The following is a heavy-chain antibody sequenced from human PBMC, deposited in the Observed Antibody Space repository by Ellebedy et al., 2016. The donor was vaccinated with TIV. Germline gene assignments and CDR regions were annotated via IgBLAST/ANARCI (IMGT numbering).Heavy chain of an antibody. CDR3: ARDSWYSSSWSKTNYYYYGMDV. CDR2: ISSSSSTI. J-gene: IGHJ6*02. D-gene: IGHD6-13*01. Sequence: GESLKIPCAASGFTFSSYSMNWVRQAPGKGLEWVSYISSSSSTIYYADSVKGRFTISRDNAKNSLYLQMNSMRDEDTAVYYCARDSWYSSSWSKTNYYYYGMDVWGQGTTVTVSS. V-gene: IGHV3-48*02. CDR1: GFTFSSYS.